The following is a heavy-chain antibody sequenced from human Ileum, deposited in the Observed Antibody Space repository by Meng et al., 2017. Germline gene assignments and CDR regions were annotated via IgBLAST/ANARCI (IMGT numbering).Heavy chain of an antibody. CDR3: ARDHWGSLDY. CDR1: GASVSSNNDG. J-gene: IGHJ4*02. Sequence: QRPRLESGSGLVRPSETLSRTCTVSGASVSSNNDGWGWIRQPPGKGLEWIGYGSTNHNPSLKSRVTISVDTSKNQFFLTLNSVTAADTAIYYCARDHWGSLDYWGQGILVTVSS. D-gene: IGHD7-27*01. V-gene: IGHV4-61*01. CDR2: GST.